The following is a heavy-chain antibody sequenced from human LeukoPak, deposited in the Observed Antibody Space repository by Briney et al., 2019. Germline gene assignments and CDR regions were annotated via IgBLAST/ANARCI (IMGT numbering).Heavy chain of an antibody. CDR1: GGTFSSYA. J-gene: IGHJ6*03. D-gene: IGHD6-13*01. CDR2: ISAYNGST. V-gene: IGHV1-18*01. Sequence: GASVKVSCKASGGTFSSYAISWVRQAPGQGLEWMGWISAYNGSTNYAQKLQGRVTMTTDTSTSTAYMELRSLRSNDTAVYYCARFGEADSSSWGYYYYYCMDVWGKGTTVTVSS. CDR3: ARFGEADSSSWGYYYYYCMDV.